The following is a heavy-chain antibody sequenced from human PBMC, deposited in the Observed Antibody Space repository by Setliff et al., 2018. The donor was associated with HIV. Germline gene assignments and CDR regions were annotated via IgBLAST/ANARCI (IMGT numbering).Heavy chain of an antibody. D-gene: IGHD3-3*01. CDR2: ISSNGSYI. CDR1: GFTFSTYA. CDR3: ARAPITIFGVIIIPVYFDY. J-gene: IGHJ4*02. Sequence: GGSLRLSCAASGFTFSTYALNWVRQAPGKGLEWVSSISSNGSYIYYADSVKGRFTISRDNAKNSLYLQMNSLRAEDTAVYYCARAPITIFGVIIIPVYFDYWGQGTLVTVSS. V-gene: IGHV3-21*01.